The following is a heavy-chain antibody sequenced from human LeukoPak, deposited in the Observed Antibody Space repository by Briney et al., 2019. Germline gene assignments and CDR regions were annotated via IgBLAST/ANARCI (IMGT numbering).Heavy chain of an antibody. CDR1: GITLSNYG. V-gene: IGHV3-23*01. CDR3: AKRGVVIRVILVGFHKEAYYFDS. J-gene: IGHJ4*02. CDR2: IMASGGTT. Sequence: AGGSLRLSCAVSGITLSNYGMSWVRQAPGKGLEWVADIMASGGTTNYADSVKGRFTISRDNPKNTLYLQMNSLRAEDTAVYFCAKRGVVIRVILVGFHKEAYYFDSWGQGALVTVSS. D-gene: IGHD3-22*01.